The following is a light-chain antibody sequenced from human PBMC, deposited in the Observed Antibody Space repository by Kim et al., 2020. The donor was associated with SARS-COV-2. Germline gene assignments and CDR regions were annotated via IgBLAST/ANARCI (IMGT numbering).Light chain of an antibody. CDR1: QSIGSW. Sequence: ASVGDRVIITCRASQSIGSWLAWYQQKPGKAPKVLIYNASSLESGVPSRFSGSGSGTEFTLTISSLQPDDFATYYCQQYNTYSGTFGQGTKVDIK. V-gene: IGKV1-5*03. CDR2: NAS. CDR3: QQYNTYSGT. J-gene: IGKJ1*01.